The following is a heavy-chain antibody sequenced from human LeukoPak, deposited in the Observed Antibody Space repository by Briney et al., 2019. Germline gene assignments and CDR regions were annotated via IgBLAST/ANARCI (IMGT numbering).Heavy chain of an antibody. CDR1: GYTFTSYG. CDR3: ARGRILRYYDSSGYLDY. V-gene: IGHV1-18*01. CDR2: ISAYNGNT. D-gene: IGHD3-22*01. J-gene: IGHJ4*02. Sequence: WASVKVSCKASGYTFTSYGISWVRQAPGQGLEWMGWISAYNGNTNYAQKLQGRVTMTTDTSTSTAYMELRSLRSDDTAVYYCARGRILRYYDSSGYLDYWGQGTLVTVS.